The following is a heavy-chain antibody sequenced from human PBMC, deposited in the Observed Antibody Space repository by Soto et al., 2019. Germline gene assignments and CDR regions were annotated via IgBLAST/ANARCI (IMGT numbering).Heavy chain of an antibody. J-gene: IGHJ4*02. V-gene: IGHV3-74*01. CDR2: ISGDGEST. CDR1: GFTFSSSW. Sequence: GGSLRLSCAASGFTFSSSWMYWFRQGPGKGLVWVAGISGDGESTTHADSVKGRFTISRNNAKNTLYLQMNSLIVEDTALYYCARAGPLASGDYWGQGTLVTVSS. D-gene: IGHD2-15*01. CDR3: ARAGPLASGDY.